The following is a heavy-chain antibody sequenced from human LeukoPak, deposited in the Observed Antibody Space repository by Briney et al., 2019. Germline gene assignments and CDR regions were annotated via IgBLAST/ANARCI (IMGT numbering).Heavy chain of an antibody. CDR1: GFTFSSYA. D-gene: IGHD4-17*01. J-gene: IGHJ4*02. V-gene: IGHV3-30*04. CDR3: ARDGPDGDFPYYFDY. Sequence: GGSLRLSCAASGFTFSSYAMHWVRQAPGKGLEWVAVISYDGSNKYYADSVKGRFTISRDNSKNTLYLQMNSLRAEDTAVYYCARDGPDGDFPYYFDYWGQGTLVTVSS. CDR2: ISYDGSNK.